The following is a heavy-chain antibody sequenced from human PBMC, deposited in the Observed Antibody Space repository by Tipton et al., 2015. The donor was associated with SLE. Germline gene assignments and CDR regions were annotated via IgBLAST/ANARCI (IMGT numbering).Heavy chain of an antibody. CDR3: ARGPGGNWVLDY. Sequence: TLSLTCTVSGASISSSSYYWGWIRQPPGKGLEWIGSIYYSGSTDYNPSLQSRVTMSLDTSKNQFSLKLSSVTATDTAVYYCARGPGGNWVLDYWGQGTLVTVPS. V-gene: IGHV4-39*01. CDR2: IYYSGST. CDR1: GASISSSSYY. J-gene: IGHJ4*02. D-gene: IGHD3-16*01.